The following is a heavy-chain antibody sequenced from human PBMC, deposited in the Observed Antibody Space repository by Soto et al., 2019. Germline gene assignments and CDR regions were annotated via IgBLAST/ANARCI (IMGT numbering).Heavy chain of an antibody. CDR2: ISSSSSYI. D-gene: IGHD1-26*01. CDR1: GFTFSSYS. CDR3: ASLFIVGARSGFSYYYGMDV. J-gene: IGHJ6*02. V-gene: IGHV3-21*01. Sequence: PGGSLRLSCAASGFTFSSYSMNWVRQAPGKGLEWVSSISSSSSYIYYADSVKGRFTISRDNAKNSLYLQMNSLRAEDTAVYYCASLFIVGARSGFSYYYGMDVWGQGTTVTVSS.